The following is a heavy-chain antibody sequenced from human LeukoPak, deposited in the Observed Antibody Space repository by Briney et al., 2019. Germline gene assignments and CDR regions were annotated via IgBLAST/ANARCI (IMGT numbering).Heavy chain of an antibody. CDR2: ISAYSGNT. CDR1: GYTFTSYG. Sequence: ASVKVSCKASGYTFTSYGISWVRQAPGQGLEWMGWISAYSGNTNYAQKLQGRVTMTTDTSTSTAYMELRSLRSDDTAVYYCARDGSDNWNDGDWYFDLWGRGTLVTVSS. CDR3: ARDGSDNWNDGDWYFDL. D-gene: IGHD1-1*01. V-gene: IGHV1-18*04. J-gene: IGHJ2*01.